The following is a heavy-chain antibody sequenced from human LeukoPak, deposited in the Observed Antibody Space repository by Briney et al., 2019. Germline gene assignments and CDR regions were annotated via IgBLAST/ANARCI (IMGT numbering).Heavy chain of an antibody. Sequence: ASVKVSCKASGYTFTSYDINWVRQATGQGLGWMGWMNPNSGNTGYAQKFQGRVTMTRNTSISTAYMELSSLRSEDTAVYYCARIRAGYSSGWYYYYGMDVWGQGTTVTVSS. J-gene: IGHJ6*02. CDR2: MNPNSGNT. CDR3: ARIRAGYSSGWYYYYGMDV. V-gene: IGHV1-8*01. D-gene: IGHD6-19*01. CDR1: GYTFTSYD.